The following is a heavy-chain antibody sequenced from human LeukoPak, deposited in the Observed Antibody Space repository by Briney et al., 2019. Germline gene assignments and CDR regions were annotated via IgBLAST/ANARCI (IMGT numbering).Heavy chain of an antibody. CDR3: ARQRAIDYYGSGSYYQIEGRVDY. V-gene: IGHV4-39*01. CDR1: GGSISSSSYY. CDR2: IYYSGST. D-gene: IGHD3-10*01. Sequence: SETLSLTCTVSGGSISSSSYYWGWIRQPPGKGLEWIGSIYYSGSTYYNPSLKSRVTISVDTSKNQFSLKLSSVTAADTAVYYCARQRAIDYYGSGSYYQIEGRVDYWGRGTLVTVSS. J-gene: IGHJ4*02.